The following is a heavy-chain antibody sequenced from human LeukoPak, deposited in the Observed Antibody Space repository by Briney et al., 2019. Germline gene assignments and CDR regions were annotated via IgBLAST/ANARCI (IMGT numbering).Heavy chain of an antibody. CDR3: ARDGSYSSSWWYYYYGMDV. CDR1: GFTFSSYG. V-gene: IGHV3-33*01. Sequence: GGSLRLPCAASGFTFSSYGMHWVRQAPGKGLEWVAVIWYDGSNKYYADSVKGRFTISRDNSKNTLYLQMNSLRAEDTAVYYCARDGSYSSSWWYYYYGMDVWGQGTTVTVSS. D-gene: IGHD6-13*01. J-gene: IGHJ6*02. CDR2: IWYDGSNK.